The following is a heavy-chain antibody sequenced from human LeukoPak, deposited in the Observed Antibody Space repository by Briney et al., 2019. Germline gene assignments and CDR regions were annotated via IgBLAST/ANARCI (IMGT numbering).Heavy chain of an antibody. Sequence: GGTLRLSCAASGFTFSSYGMSWVRQAPGKGLEWVSGISDSGGSTFYADSVKGRFTISRDNSKNILYLQMNSLRADDTAVYYCAKVSESNYDILTGYYTPYYFDYWGQGTLVTVSS. CDR1: GFTFSSYG. CDR3: AKVSESNYDILTGYYTPYYFDY. V-gene: IGHV3-23*01. CDR2: ISDSGGST. D-gene: IGHD3-9*01. J-gene: IGHJ4*02.